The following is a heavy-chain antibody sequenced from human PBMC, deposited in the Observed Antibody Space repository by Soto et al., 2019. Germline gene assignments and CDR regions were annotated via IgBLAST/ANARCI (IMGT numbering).Heavy chain of an antibody. D-gene: IGHD2-15*01. Sequence: PSETLSLPCTVSGGSMNAHFWSWIRQPAGKGLEWIGHIHISGTTTYNPSLKSRITMSIDPPKNQLSLKLTSVTAADTAVYYCARINGGSPDFWGQGTLVTVSS. CDR3: ARINGGSPDF. V-gene: IGHV4-4*07. CDR1: GGSMNAHF. CDR2: IHISGTT. J-gene: IGHJ4*02.